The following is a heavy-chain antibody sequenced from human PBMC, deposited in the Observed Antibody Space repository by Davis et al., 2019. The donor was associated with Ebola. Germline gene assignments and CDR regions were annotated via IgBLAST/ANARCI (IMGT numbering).Heavy chain of an antibody. Sequence: PGGSLRLSCAASGFTFSRYSMNWVRQAPGKGLEWVSSMSGSSSYIYYADSVKGRFTISRDNAKNSLYLQMNSLRAEDTAVYYCARDTDYYDSSGYSHYFDYWGQGTLVTVSS. V-gene: IGHV3-21*01. CDR3: ARDTDYYDSSGYSHYFDY. D-gene: IGHD3-22*01. CDR1: GFTFSRYS. CDR2: MSGSSSYI. J-gene: IGHJ4*02.